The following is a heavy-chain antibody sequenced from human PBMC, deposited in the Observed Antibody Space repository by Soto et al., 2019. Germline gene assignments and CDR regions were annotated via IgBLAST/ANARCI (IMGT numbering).Heavy chain of an antibody. D-gene: IGHD1-26*01. CDR2: IYHDGSA. Sequence: SETLSLTCAVSGVSITSSQWWSWVRHSPGKEQEWIGEIYHDGSAHYSPSLKSRVNMSVDKSKNQFSLELNSLTAADTAVYFCAREDSVRYGTAYFDYWGQGILVTVS. J-gene: IGHJ4*02. CDR1: GVSITSSQW. CDR3: AREDSVRYGTAYFDY. V-gene: IGHV4-4*02.